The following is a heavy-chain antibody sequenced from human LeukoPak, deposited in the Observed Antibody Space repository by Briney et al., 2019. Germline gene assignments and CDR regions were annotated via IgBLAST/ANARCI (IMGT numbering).Heavy chain of an antibody. V-gene: IGHV1-69*13. CDR1: GGTFSSYA. Sequence: GASVKVSCKASGGTFSSYAISWVRQAPGQGLEWMGGIIPIFGTANYAQKFQGRVTITADESTSTAYMELSSLRSEDTAVYYCARGPMIGYRFDYWGQGTLVTVSS. J-gene: IGHJ4*02. D-gene: IGHD3-22*01. CDR3: ARGPMIGYRFDY. CDR2: IIPIFGTA.